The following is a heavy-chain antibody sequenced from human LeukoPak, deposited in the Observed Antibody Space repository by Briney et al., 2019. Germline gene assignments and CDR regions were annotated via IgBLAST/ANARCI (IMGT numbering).Heavy chain of an antibody. CDR1: GFTFSSYG. D-gene: IGHD6-19*01. J-gene: IGHJ4*02. CDR2: IRYDGSNK. Sequence: GGSLRLSCAASGFTFSSYGMHWVRQAPGKRLEWVAFIRYDGSNKYYADSVKGRFTISRDNSKNTLYLQMNSLRAEDTAVYYCAKAGAYSSGWYVVDYWGQGTLVTVSS. V-gene: IGHV3-30*02. CDR3: AKAGAYSSGWYVVDY.